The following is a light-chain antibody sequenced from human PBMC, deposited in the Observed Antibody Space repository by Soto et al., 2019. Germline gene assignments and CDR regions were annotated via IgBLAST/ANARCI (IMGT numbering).Light chain of an antibody. CDR1: QSVSKNY. CDR2: GAS. J-gene: IGKJ2*01. Sequence: EIVLTQSPGTLSLSPGERATLSCRASQSVSKNYLAWYQQKVGQAPRVLIYGASSRATGIPDRFSGSGSGTDFTLTISRLEPEDFAVYYCQQYGSSLYTFGQGTTLEIK. V-gene: IGKV3-20*01. CDR3: QQYGSSLYT.